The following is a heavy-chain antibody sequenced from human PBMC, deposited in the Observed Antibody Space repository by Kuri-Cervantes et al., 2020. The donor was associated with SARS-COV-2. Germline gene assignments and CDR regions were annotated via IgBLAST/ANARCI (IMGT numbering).Heavy chain of an antibody. Sequence: SETLSLTCAISGDSVASNSAAWNWIRQSPSRGLEWLGRTYYRSKWYNDSAVAVKSRITINPATSKNQCTLQLNSVTPEDTAVYYCTTPYQYSGYDPYYYGMDVWGQGTTVTVSS. V-gene: IGHV6-1*01. CDR3: TTPYQYSGYDPYYYGMDV. J-gene: IGHJ6*02. D-gene: IGHD5-12*01. CDR2: TYYRSKWYN. CDR1: GDSVASNSAA.